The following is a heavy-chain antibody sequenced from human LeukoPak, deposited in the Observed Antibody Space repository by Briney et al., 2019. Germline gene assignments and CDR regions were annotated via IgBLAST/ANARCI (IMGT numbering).Heavy chain of an antibody. Sequence: SETLSLTCAVYGGSFSGYYWSWIRQPPGKGLEWIGEINHSGSTNYNPSLKSRVTISVDTSKNQFSLKLSSVTAADTAVYYCASEFGNWFDPWGQGTLVTVSS. J-gene: IGHJ5*02. CDR3: ASEFGNWFDP. D-gene: IGHD3-16*01. V-gene: IGHV4-34*01. CDR2: INHSGST. CDR1: GGSFSGYY.